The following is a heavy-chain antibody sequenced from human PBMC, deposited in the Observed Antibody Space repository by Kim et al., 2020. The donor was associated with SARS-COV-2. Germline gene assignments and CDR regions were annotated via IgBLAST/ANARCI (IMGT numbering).Heavy chain of an antibody. CDR2: IWFNGSKK. J-gene: IGHJ4*02. D-gene: IGHD3-22*01. CDR1: GFTFSSYS. Sequence: GGSLRLSCAASGFTFSSYSMHWVRQAPGKGLEWVTVIWFNGSKKFYIDSVKGRFTISRDNFKNTLYLRMNSLIAEDTGIYYCARGGGYYDSSGPEYWGQG. V-gene: IGHV3-33*08. CDR3: ARGGGYYDSSGPEY.